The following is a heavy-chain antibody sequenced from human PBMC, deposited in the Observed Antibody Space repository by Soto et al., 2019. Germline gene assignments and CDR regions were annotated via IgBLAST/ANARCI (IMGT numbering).Heavy chain of an antibody. D-gene: IGHD3-9*01. CDR3: ARFVYDILTGYRGHYPYYFDY. CDR1: GGSFSGYY. V-gene: IGHV4-34*01. CDR2: INHSGST. Sequence: SETLSLTCAVYGGSFSGYYWSWIRQPPGKGLEWIGEINHSGSTNYNPSLKSRVTISVDTSKNQFSLKLSSVTAADTAVYYCARFVYDILTGYRGHYPYYFDYWGQGTLVTVSS. J-gene: IGHJ4*02.